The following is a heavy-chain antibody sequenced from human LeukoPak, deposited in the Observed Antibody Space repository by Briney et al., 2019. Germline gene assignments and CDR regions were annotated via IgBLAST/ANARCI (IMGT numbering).Heavy chain of an antibody. CDR3: ARDEGSLGYCSSTSCLTSGMGEIDP. Sequence: GRSLRLSCAASGFTFSSYAMHWVRQAPGKGLEWVAVISYDGSNKYYADSVKGRFTISRDNSKNTLYLQMNSLRAEDTAVYYCARDEGSLGYCSSTSCLTSGMGEIDPWGQGTLVTVSS. V-gene: IGHV3-30*04. J-gene: IGHJ5*02. D-gene: IGHD2-2*01. CDR2: ISYDGSNK. CDR1: GFTFSSYA.